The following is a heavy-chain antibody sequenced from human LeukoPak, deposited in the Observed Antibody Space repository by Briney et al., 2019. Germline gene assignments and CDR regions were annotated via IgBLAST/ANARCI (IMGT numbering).Heavy chain of an antibody. CDR2: INWNGGST. D-gene: IGHD2-2*01. J-gene: IGHJ4*02. CDR1: GFTFDDYG. V-gene: IGHV3-20*04. CDR3: ARRRCSSTSCTEGYYFDY. Sequence: GGSLRLSCAASGFTFDDYGMSWVRQAPGKGLEWVSGINWNGGSTGYADSVKGRFTISRDNAKNSLYLQMNSLRAEDMALYYCARRRCSSTSCTEGYYFDYWGQGTLVTVSS.